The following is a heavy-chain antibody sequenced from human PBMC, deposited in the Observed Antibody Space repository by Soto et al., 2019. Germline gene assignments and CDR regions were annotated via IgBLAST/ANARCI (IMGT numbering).Heavy chain of an antibody. CDR3: ARRKWLDNT. CDR2: ISHSGST. Sequence: SETLSLTCAVYGESFSGYYWTWIRQPPGKGLEWIGEISHSGSTTYNPSLKSRVTISVDTPKNQFSLKLNSVTAADTAVYYCARRKWLDNTWGRGTLVTVSS. V-gene: IGHV4-34*01. CDR1: GESFSGYY. J-gene: IGHJ5*02. D-gene: IGHD6-19*01.